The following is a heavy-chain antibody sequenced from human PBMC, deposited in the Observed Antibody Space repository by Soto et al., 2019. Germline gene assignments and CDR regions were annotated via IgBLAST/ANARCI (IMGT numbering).Heavy chain of an antibody. D-gene: IGHD3-3*01. CDR2: INPSGGAT. CDR1: GYTFTSHY. V-gene: IGHV1-46*03. J-gene: IGHJ4*02. Sequence: QVQLVQSGAEVKKPGASVKLSCKTSGYTFTSHYLHWVRQAPGQGLEWMGIINPSGGATKYAQKFQGRVTMTRDTSTSTVYMELDGLTSEDTAVYYCARVDAIFGVLDVEYYFDYWGQGTLVTVPS. CDR3: ARVDAIFGVLDVEYYFDY.